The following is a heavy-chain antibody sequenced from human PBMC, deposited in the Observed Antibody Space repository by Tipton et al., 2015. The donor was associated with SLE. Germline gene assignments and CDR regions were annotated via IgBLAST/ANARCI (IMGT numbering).Heavy chain of an antibody. CDR1: GYTFTSYD. D-gene: IGHD2-8*01. CDR3: ARGPPGWEPSHGVSLVY. V-gene: IGHV1-8*01. J-gene: IGHJ4*02. CDR2: MNPNSGNT. Sequence: QVQLVQSGAEVKKPGASVKVSCKASGYTFTSYDINWVRQATGQGLEWMGWMNPNSGNTGYAQKFQGRVTMTRNTSISTAYMELSSLRSEDTAVYYCARGPPGWEPSHGVSLVYWGQGTLVTVTS.